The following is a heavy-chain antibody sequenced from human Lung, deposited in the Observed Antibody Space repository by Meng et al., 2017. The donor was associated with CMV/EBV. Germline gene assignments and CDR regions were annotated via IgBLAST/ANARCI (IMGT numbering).Heavy chain of an antibody. Sequence: AXVXVSCKASGYRFTDHYFHWVRQAPGQGLEWMGWIYPNSGGTHYAQKFQGRLIVTRDTSISTGYMELSSLGSDDTAVYYCARDNDWGPDYWGQGTLVTVSS. D-gene: IGHD7-27*01. CDR3: ARDNDWGPDY. J-gene: IGHJ4*02. V-gene: IGHV1-2*02. CDR2: IYPNSGGT. CDR1: GYRFTDHY.